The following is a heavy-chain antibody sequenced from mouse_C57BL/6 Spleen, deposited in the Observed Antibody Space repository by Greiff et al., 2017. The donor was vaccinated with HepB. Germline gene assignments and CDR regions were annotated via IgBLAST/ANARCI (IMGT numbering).Heavy chain of an antibody. CDR2: IDPANGNT. J-gene: IGHJ3*01. V-gene: IGHV14-3*01. CDR1: GFNIKNTY. Sequence: VQLQQSVAELVRPGASVKLSCTASGFNIKNTYMHWVKQRPEQGLEWIGRIDPANGNTKYAPKFQGKATITADTSSNTAYLQLISLTSEDTAIYYCASHFSYGSSTFVYWGQGTLVTVSA. CDR3: ASHFSYGSSTFVY. D-gene: IGHD1-1*01.